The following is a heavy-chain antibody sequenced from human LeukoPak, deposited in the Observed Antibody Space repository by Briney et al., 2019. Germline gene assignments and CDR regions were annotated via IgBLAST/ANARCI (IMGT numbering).Heavy chain of an antibody. D-gene: IGHD3-10*01. CDR2: IYYSGST. Sequence: SETLSLTCTVSGGSISSYYWSWIRQPPGKGLEWIGYIYYSGSTNYNPSLKSRVTISVDTSKNQFSLKLSSVTAADTAVYYCARASEVRGVRGFDYWGQGTLVTVSS. V-gene: IGHV4-59*08. J-gene: IGHJ4*02. CDR1: GGSISSYY. CDR3: ARASEVRGVRGFDY.